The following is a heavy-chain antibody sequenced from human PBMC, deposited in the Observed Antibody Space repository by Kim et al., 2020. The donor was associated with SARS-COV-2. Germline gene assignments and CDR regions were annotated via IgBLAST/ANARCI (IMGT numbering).Heavy chain of an antibody. V-gene: IGHV3-15*01. Sequence: GGSLRLSCAASGFTFSNAWMSWVRQAPGKGLEWVGRIKSKTDGGTTDYAAPVKGRFTISRDDSKNTLYLQMNSLKTEDTAVYYCTTGRGYCSSTSCFSSYYYYGMDVWGQGTTVTVSS. CDR1: GFTFSNAW. CDR2: IKSKTDGGTT. D-gene: IGHD2-2*01. CDR3: TTGRGYCSSTSCFSSYYYYGMDV. J-gene: IGHJ6*02.